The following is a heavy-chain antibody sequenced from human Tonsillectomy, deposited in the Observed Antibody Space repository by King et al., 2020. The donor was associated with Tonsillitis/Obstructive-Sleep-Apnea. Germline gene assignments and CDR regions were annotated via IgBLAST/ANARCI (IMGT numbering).Heavy chain of an antibody. J-gene: IGHJ5*01. Sequence: VQLVESGAEVKEPGESLRLSCAASGYNFNYYWITWVRHKPGKGLEWMGRIDPEDSYTNYDPSFQGHVIMSVDKSINTAYLQWSTLKASDTATYYCARRWGAYRRNWFDSWGQGTLVTVSS. V-gene: IGHV5-10-1*01. D-gene: IGHD3-16*02. CDR3: ARRWGAYRRNWFDS. CDR2: IDPEDSYT. CDR1: GYNFNYYW.